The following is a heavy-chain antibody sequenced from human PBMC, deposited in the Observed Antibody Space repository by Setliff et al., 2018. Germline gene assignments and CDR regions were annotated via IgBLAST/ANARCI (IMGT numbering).Heavy chain of an antibody. CDR1: GGSISSYY. Sequence: PSETLSLTCTVSGGSISSYYWSWIRQPAGKGLEWIGHIYIGGSANYNPSLKSRVTMSIDTSKNQFSLKLNSVTAADMAVYYCARDGYGDDWNTFVDVYYYYMDVWGKGTTVTVSS. J-gene: IGHJ6*03. D-gene: IGHD5-18*01. V-gene: IGHV4-4*07. CDR2: IYIGGSA. CDR3: ARDGYGDDWNTFVDVYYYYMDV.